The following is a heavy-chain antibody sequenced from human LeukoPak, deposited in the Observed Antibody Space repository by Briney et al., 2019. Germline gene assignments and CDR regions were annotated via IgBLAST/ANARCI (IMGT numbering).Heavy chain of an antibody. D-gene: IGHD5-18*01. CDR3: ARGGDTAMADDAFDI. V-gene: IGHV1-2*06. CDR2: INPNSGGT. J-gene: IGHJ3*02. Sequence: ASVKVSCKASGYTFTGYYMHWVRQAPGQGLEWMGRINPNSGGTNYAQKFQGRVTMTRDTSISTAYMELSSLRSEDTAVYYCARGGDTAMADDAFDIWGQGTMVTVSS. CDR1: GYTFTGYY.